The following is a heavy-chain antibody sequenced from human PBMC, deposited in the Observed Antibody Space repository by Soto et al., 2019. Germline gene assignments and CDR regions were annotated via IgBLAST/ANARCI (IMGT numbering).Heavy chain of an antibody. J-gene: IGHJ4*02. CDR2: IWYDGSNK. V-gene: IGHV3-33*01. Sequence: GGSLRLSCAASGFTFSSYGMHWVRQAPGKGLEWVAVIWYDGSNKYYADSVKGRFTISRDNSKNTLYLQMNSLRAEDTAVYYCARESSIRVAVAGPDYWGQGTLVTVSS. D-gene: IGHD6-19*01. CDR3: ARESSIRVAVAGPDY. CDR1: GFTFSSYG.